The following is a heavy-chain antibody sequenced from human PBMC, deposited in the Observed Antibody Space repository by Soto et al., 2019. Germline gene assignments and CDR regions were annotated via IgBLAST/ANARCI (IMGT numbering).Heavy chain of an antibody. Sequence: ASVKVSCKASGYTFSSYYMHWVRQAPGQGLEWMGIINPSGGSTSYAQKFQGRVTMTRDTSTSTVYMELSSLGSEDTAVYYCARERGCPPNSDYWGLGTTVTVSS. V-gene: IGHV1-46*01. D-gene: IGHD3-10*01. CDR3: ARERGCPPNSDY. J-gene: IGHJ4*02. CDR1: GYTFSSYY. CDR2: INPSGGST.